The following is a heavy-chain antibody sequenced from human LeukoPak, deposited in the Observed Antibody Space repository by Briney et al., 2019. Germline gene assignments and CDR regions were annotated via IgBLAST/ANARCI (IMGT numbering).Heavy chain of an antibody. V-gene: IGHV3-23*01. CDR2: ISGSGGST. CDR3: ARVHSGPPGWFDP. Sequence: GGSLRLSCAASGFTFSSYAMSWVRQAPGKGLEWVSAISGSGGSTYYPDSVKGRFTISRDNSKNMLYLQMNSLRAEDTAVYYCARVHSGPPGWFDPWGQGTLVTVSS. J-gene: IGHJ5*02. CDR1: GFTFSSYA. D-gene: IGHD6-19*01.